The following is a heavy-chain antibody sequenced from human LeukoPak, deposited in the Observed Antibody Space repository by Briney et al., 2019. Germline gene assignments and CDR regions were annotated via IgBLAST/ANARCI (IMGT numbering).Heavy chain of an antibody. J-gene: IGHJ3*02. CDR3: AREKYSSGWYGPGAFDI. D-gene: IGHD6-19*01. V-gene: IGHV3-74*01. Sequence: GGSLRLSCAASGFTFSSYWMHWVRQAPGKGLVWVSRINSDGSSTSYADSVKGRFTISRDNAKHTLYLQMNSLRAEDTAVYYCAREKYSSGWYGPGAFDIWGQGTMVTVSS. CDR1: GFTFSSYW. CDR2: INSDGSST.